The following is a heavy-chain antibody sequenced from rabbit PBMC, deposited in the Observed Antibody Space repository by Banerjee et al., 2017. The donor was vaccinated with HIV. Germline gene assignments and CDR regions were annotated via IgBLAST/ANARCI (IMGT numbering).Heavy chain of an antibody. CDR2: IDPVFGST. J-gene: IGHJ4*01. D-gene: IGHD1-1*01. CDR1: GFDFSRYG. V-gene: IGHV1S47*01. CDR3: VRGASGSGYYSL. Sequence: QQQLVESGGGLVQPGGSLKLSCKASGFDFSRYGVSWVRQAPGKGLEWIGYIDPVFGSTYYASWVNGRFTISRHNAQNTLYLQLNSLTAADTATYFCVRGASGSGYYSLWGQGTLVTVS.